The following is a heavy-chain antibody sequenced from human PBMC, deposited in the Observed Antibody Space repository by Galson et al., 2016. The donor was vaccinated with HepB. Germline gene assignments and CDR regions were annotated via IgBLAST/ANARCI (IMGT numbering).Heavy chain of an antibody. CDR3: ARDYRYSSGWSTYYYVMDV. CDR2: ISSDGSNK. D-gene: IGHD6-19*01. CDR1: GFNFHDYA. V-gene: IGHV3-30*03. Sequence: SLRLSCAASGFNFHDYAMHWVRQAPGKGLEWVAVISSDGSNKYYVDSVKGRFTISRDNSRNTLYLQMNSLRAEDTAVYYCARDYRYSSGWSTYYYVMDVWGQGTTVTVSS. J-gene: IGHJ6*02.